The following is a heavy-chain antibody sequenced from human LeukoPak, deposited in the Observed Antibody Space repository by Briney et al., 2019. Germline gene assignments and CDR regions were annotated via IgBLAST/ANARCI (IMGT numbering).Heavy chain of an antibody. J-gene: IGHJ4*02. CDR3: ARPRGDSSSSIDS. CDR1: GGSFSGYY. D-gene: IGHD6-6*01. CDR2: INHSGST. Sequence: SETLSLTCAVYGGSFSGYYWSWIRQPPGKGLEWIGEINHSGSTNYNPSLKSRVTISVDTSKNQFSLKLSSVTAADTAVYYCARPRGDSSSSIDSWGQGTLVTVSS. V-gene: IGHV4-34*01.